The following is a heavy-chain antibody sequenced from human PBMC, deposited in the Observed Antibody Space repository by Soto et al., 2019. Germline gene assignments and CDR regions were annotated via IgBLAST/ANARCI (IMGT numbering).Heavy chain of an antibody. V-gene: IGHV4-39*01. CDR1: GGSVSSGTYH. Sequence: SETLSLTCAVSGGSVSSGTYHWGWIRQPPGRGLEWLGRIHKSGTTYYNAALKSRLSVSMDTSKNQFSLKLSSVTATDTAVYFCARHPVYATGWQIDFWGQGALVTVSS. CDR2: IHKSGTT. J-gene: IGHJ4*02. CDR3: ARHPVYATGWQIDF. D-gene: IGHD2-2*01.